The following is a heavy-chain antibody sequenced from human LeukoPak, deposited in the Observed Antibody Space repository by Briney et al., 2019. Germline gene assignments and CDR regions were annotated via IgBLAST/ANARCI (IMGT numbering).Heavy chain of an antibody. CDR3: ASSTVTRWGFDP. V-gene: IGHV4-61*10. J-gene: IGHJ5*02. CDR1: GGPITSGSYY. CDR2: IYYSGST. Sequence: PSETLSLTCSVSGGPITSGSYYWNWIRQPAGKGLEWIGYIYYSGSTNYNPSLKSRVTISVDTSKNQFSLKLSSVTAADTAVYYCASSTVTRWGFDPWGQGTLVTVSS. D-gene: IGHD4-17*01.